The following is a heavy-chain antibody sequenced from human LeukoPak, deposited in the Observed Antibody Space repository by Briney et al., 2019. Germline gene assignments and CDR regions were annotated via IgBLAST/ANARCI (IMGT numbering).Heavy chain of an antibody. Sequence: GGSLRLSCAASGFTFSSYAMSWVRQAPGKGLEWVSAISGSGGSTYYADSVKGRFTISRDNSKNTLYLQMNSLRAEDTAVYYCAREANYDFWSGYYTAFDIWGQGTMVTVSS. V-gene: IGHV3-23*01. CDR3: AREANYDFWSGYYTAFDI. J-gene: IGHJ3*02. CDR1: GFTFSSYA. D-gene: IGHD3-3*01. CDR2: ISGSGGST.